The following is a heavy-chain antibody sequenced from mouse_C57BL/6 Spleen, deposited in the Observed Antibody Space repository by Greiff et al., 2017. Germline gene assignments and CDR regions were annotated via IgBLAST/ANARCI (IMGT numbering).Heavy chain of an antibody. D-gene: IGHD2-1*01. CDR2: IHPSDSDT. J-gene: IGHJ3*01. V-gene: IGHV1-74*01. CDR1: GYTFTSYW. CDR3: AILYYGNSWFAY. Sequence: QVQLQQSGAELARPGASVKLSCKASGYTFTSYWMHWVKQRPGQGLEWIGRIHPSDSDTNYNQKFKGKATLTVDKSSSTAYMQLSSLTSEDSAVYYCAILYYGNSWFAYWGQGTLVTVSA.